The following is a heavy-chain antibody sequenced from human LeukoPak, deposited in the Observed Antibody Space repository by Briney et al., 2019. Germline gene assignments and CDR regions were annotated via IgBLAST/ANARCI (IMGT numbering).Heavy chain of an antibody. D-gene: IGHD2-2*02. CDR2: INPNSGGT. CDR1: GYTFTSYG. J-gene: IGHJ4*02. CDR3: ARFLKGYCSSTSCYRNYFDY. V-gene: IGHV1-2*02. Sequence: GASVKVSCKASGYTFTSYGISWVRQAPGQGLEWMGWINPNSGGTNYAQKFQGRVTMTRDTSISTAYMELSRLRSDDTAVYYCARFLKGYCSSTSCYRNYFDYWGQGTLVTVSS.